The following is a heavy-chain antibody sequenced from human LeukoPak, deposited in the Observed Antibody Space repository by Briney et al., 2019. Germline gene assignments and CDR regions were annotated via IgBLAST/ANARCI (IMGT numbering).Heavy chain of an antibody. D-gene: IGHD2-2*02. CDR3: ARDEPAAIGY. Sequence: SQTLSLTCTVSGGSISSGDYYWSWIRQPPGKGLEWIGYIYYSGSTYYNPSLKSRVTISVDTSKNQFSLKLSSVTAADTAVYYCARDEPAAIGYWGQEPWSPSPQ. V-gene: IGHV4-30-4*08. J-gene: IGHJ4*01. CDR2: IYYSGST. CDR1: GGSISSGDYY.